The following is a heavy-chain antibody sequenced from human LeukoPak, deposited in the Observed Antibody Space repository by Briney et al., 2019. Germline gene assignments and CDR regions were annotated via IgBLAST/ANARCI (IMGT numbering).Heavy chain of an antibody. CDR3: ARHGAAYSSSWYSLDY. D-gene: IGHD6-13*01. CDR2: IYYSGST. Sequence: SSETLSLTCTVSGGSISSYYWSWIRQPPGKGLEWIGYIYYSGSTNYNPSLKSRVTISVDTSKNQFSLKLSSVTAADTAVYYCARHGAAYSSSWYSLDYWGQGTLVTVSS. V-gene: IGHV4-59*08. CDR1: GGSISSYY. J-gene: IGHJ4*02.